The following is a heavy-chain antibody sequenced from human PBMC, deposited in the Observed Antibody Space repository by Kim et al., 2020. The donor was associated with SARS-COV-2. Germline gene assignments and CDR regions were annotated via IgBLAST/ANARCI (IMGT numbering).Heavy chain of an antibody. CDR1: GYTLTELS. V-gene: IGHV1-24*01. Sequence: ASVKVSCKVSGYTLTELSMHWVRQAPGKGLEWMGGFDPEDGETIYAQKFQGRVTMTEDTSTDTAYMELSSLRSEDTAVYYCATGPPHDGSGSYPYFDYWGQGTLVTVSS. CDR3: ATGPPHDGSGSYPYFDY. D-gene: IGHD3-10*01. CDR2: FDPEDGET. J-gene: IGHJ4*02.